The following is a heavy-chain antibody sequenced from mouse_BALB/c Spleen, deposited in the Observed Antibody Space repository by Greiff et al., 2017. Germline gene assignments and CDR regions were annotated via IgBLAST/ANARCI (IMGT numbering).Heavy chain of an antibody. D-gene: IGHD1-1*01. CDR3: ARGNYGRYYYAMDY. J-gene: IGHJ4*01. CDR2: ISYSGST. Sequence: EVKLMESGPSLVKPSQTLSLTCSVTGDSITSGYWNWIRKFPGNKLEYMGYISYSGSTYYNPSLKSRISITRDTSKNQYYLQLNSVTTEDTATYYCARGNYGRYYYAMDYWGQGTSVTVSS. CDR1: GDSITSGY. V-gene: IGHV3-8*02.